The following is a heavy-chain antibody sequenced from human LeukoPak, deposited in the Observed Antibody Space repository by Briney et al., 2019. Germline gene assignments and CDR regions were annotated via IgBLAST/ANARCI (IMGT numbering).Heavy chain of an antibody. V-gene: IGHV4-34*01. Sequence: NPSETLSLTCAVYGGSFSGYYWSWIRQPPGKGLEWIGEINHSGSTNYNPSLKSRVTISVDTSKNQFSLKLSSVTAADTAVYYCARLKYDFWSGYSHYFDYWGQGTLVTVSS. J-gene: IGHJ4*02. CDR1: GGSFSGYY. D-gene: IGHD3-3*01. CDR3: ARLKYDFWSGYSHYFDY. CDR2: INHSGST.